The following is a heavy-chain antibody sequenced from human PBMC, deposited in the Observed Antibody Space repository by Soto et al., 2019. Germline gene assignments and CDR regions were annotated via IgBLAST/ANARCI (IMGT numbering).Heavy chain of an antibody. CDR3: ARDDPFDP. Sequence: QVRLQESGPQLVKPSATLSLTCTVSGGAFRSYFWSWIRQPPGKGLEWIGNIHSSGKSNYNPSFKSRVSMSIDPSKNRFSVRLTSVTAADTAVYNCARDDPFDPWGQGMLVTVSS. CDR1: GGAFRSYF. CDR2: IHSSGKS. V-gene: IGHV4-59*01. J-gene: IGHJ5*02.